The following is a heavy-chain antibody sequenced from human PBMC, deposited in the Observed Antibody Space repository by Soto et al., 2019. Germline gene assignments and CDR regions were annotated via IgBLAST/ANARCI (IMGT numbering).Heavy chain of an antibody. D-gene: IGHD4-17*01. CDR2: INHSGST. CDR1: GGSFSGYF. CDR3: ARCDGKTFGDSRVNWLDP. Sequence: PSETLSLTCAVYGGSFSGYFWSWIRQPPGKALEWIGEINHSGSTDFNPSLKSRVTISVDPSRDQFSLRLSSVTAADTAVYYCARCDGKTFGDSRVNWLDPWGQGTLVTVSS. J-gene: IGHJ5*02. V-gene: IGHV4-34*01.